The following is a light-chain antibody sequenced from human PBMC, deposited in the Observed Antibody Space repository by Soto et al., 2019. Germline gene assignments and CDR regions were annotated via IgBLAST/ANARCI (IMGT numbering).Light chain of an antibody. CDR3: SSYAGSSTWV. V-gene: IGLV2-23*01. J-gene: IGLJ3*02. CDR1: SSDVGSYNL. Sequence: QSVLTQPASVSGSPGQSITISCTGTSSDVGSYNLVSWYQQHPGKAPKLMIYEGSKRPSGVSNRFSGSKSGNTASLTISGLHAEDEADYYCSSYAGSSTWVFGGGTKLTVL. CDR2: EGS.